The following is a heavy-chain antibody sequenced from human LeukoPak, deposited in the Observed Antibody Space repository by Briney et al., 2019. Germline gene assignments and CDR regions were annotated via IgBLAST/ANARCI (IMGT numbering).Heavy chain of an antibody. CDR2: ISYDGTNK. Sequence: GGSLRLSCVASGFTLSSFAFHWVRQAPGKGLEWVAVISYDGTNKDYADSVRGRFTISRENSKNTVNLQMNSLRPEDTAVYYCAREAIPVAGPVSYNWFDPWGQGTLVTVSS. V-gene: IGHV3-30-3*01. CDR1: GFTLSSFA. CDR3: AREAIPVAGPVSYNWFDP. D-gene: IGHD6-19*01. J-gene: IGHJ5*02.